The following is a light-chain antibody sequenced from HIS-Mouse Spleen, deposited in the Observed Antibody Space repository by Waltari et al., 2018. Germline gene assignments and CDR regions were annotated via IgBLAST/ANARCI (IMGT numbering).Light chain of an antibody. CDR2: EDS. Sequence: SYELTQPPSVSVSPVQTARITCSGDALPKKYAYWTQQKSGQAPVLVIYEDSKRPSRIPERFSGSSSGTMATLTISGAQVEDEADYYCYSTDSSGNHRVFGGGTKLTVL. V-gene: IGLV3-10*01. CDR1: ALPKKY. CDR3: YSTDSSGNHRV. J-gene: IGLJ2*01.